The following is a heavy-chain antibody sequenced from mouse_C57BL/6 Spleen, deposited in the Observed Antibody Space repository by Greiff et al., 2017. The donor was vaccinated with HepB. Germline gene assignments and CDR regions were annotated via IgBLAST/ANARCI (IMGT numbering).Heavy chain of an antibody. V-gene: IGHV1-26*01. CDR2: INPNNGGT. J-gene: IGHJ3*01. CDR1: GYTFTDYY. CDR3: ARQVGLEGFAY. Sequence: VQLQQSGPELVKPGASVKISCKASGYTFTDYYMNWVKQSHGKSLEWIGDINPNNGGTSYNQKFKGKATLTVDKSSSTAYMELRSLTSEDSAVYYCARQVGLEGFAYWGQGTLVTVSA.